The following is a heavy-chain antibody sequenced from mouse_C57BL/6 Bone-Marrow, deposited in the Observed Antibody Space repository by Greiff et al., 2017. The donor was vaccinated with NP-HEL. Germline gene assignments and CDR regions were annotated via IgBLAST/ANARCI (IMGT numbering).Heavy chain of an antibody. CDR3: ARDWTGTYFDY. CDR1: GYTFTDYY. V-gene: IGHV1-76*01. J-gene: IGHJ2*01. CDR2: IYPGSGNT. Sequence: QVQLKESGAELVRPGASVKLSCKASGYTFTDYYINWVKQRPGQGLEWIARIYPGSGNTYYNEKFKGKATLTAEKSSSTAYMQLSSLTSEDSAVYFCARDWTGTYFDYWGQGTTLTVSS. D-gene: IGHD4-1*01.